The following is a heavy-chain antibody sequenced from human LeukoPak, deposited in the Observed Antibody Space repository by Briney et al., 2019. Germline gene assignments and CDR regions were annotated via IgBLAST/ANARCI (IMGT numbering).Heavy chain of an antibody. D-gene: IGHD3-9*01. CDR3: ARLRYFDWLSSDY. J-gene: IGHJ4*02. V-gene: IGHV3-7*01. CDR2: IKQDGSEK. CDR1: GFTFSSYW. Sequence: GGSLRLSCAASGFTFSSYWMSWVRQAPGKGLEWVANIKQDGSEKYYVDSVKGRFTISRDNAKNSLYLQMNSLRAEDTAVYYCARLRYFDWLSSDYWGQGTLVTVSS.